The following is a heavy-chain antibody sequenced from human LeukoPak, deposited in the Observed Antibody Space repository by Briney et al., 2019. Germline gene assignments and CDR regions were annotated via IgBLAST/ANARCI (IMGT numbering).Heavy chain of an antibody. CDR1: GFTFSNYW. Sequence: GGSLRLSCAASGFTFSNYWMSWVRQAPGKGLEWVANINQDGSEKYYVDSLKGRFTISRDNSKNTLYLQMNSLRAEDTAVYFRARVRSIMVRGVTDYWGQATLVTVSS. J-gene: IGHJ4*02. CDR3: ARVRSIMVRGVTDY. D-gene: IGHD3-10*01. CDR2: INQDGSEK. V-gene: IGHV3-7*05.